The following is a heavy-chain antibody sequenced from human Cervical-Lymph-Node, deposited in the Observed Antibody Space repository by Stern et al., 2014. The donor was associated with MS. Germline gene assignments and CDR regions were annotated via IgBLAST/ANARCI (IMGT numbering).Heavy chain of an antibody. Sequence: QLQLQESGTGLVKPSETLSLTCTVSGGSFSSYFWSWIRQPPGKGLEWIGYISYSESTKNNPSLESRVTTSVATSNKPFSLWLSFGTAADTAVYFCARHGPRGYDYWYYFDYWGQGTLVTVSS. D-gene: IGHD5-12*01. CDR3: ARHGPRGYDYWYYFDY. J-gene: IGHJ4*02. V-gene: IGHV4-59*08. CDR2: ISYSEST. CDR1: GGSFSSYF.